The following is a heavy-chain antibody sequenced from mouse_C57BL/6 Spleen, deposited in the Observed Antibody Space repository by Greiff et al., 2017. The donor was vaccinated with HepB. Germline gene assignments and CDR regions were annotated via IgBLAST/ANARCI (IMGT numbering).Heavy chain of an antibody. CDR1: GYTFTDYE. D-gene: IGHD1-1*01. Sequence: VQLQESGAELVRPGASVTLSCKASGYTFTDYEMHWVKQTPVHGLEWIGAIDPETGGTAYNQKFKGKAILTADKSSSTAYMELRSLTSEDSAVYYCTRGDYYGSSYVGYFDYWGQGTTLTVSS. CDR2: IDPETGGT. J-gene: IGHJ2*01. V-gene: IGHV1-15*01. CDR3: TRGDYYGSSYVGYFDY.